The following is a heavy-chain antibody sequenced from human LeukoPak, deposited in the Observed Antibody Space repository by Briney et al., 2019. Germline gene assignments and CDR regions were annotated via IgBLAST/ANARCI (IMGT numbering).Heavy chain of an antibody. D-gene: IGHD5-18*01. Sequence: SETLSLTCTVSGGSISGSYWSWIRQPPGKGLEWIGYIYYSGSTSYNPSLKSRVTISVDTSKNQFSLNLTSVTPADTAVYYCARVHSHSYGNGPFDSWGQGTLVTVSS. CDR2: IYYSGST. CDR1: GGSISGSY. J-gene: IGHJ4*02. V-gene: IGHV4-59*01. CDR3: ARVHSHSYGNGPFDS.